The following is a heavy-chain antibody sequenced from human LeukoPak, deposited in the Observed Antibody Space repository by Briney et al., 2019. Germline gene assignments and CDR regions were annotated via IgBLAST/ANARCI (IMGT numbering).Heavy chain of an antibody. J-gene: IGHJ4*02. CDR3: AREGEYFDY. CDR1: AGSISRSSYF. V-gene: IGHV4-39*07. Sequence: PSETLSLTCSVSAGSISRSSYFWAWILQPPGKGLEWFGSIYDSGSTYYHPSLKSRVTISVDTSKNLFSLMLTSVTAADAAVYYCAREGEYFDYWGQGTLVTVSS. CDR2: IYDSGST.